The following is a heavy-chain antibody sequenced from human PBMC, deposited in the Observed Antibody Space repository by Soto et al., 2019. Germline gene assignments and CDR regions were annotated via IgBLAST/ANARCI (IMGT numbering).Heavy chain of an antibody. V-gene: IGHV4-59*08. CDR3: ARLGNYYQSLDP. CDR2: SYYGGTT. J-gene: IGHJ5*02. CDR1: GGSFSTNY. D-gene: IGHD4-4*01. Sequence: PSETLSLTYTVSGGSFSTNYWSWLRQPPGKGLEWVGYSYYGGTTTYNPSLKSRVTISLEPSKSKFSLRLTSVTAADPAVYYCARLGNYYQSLDPWGPGTLVTVSS.